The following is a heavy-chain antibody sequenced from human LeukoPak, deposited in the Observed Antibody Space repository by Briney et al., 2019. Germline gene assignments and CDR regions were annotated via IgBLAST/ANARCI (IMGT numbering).Heavy chain of an antibody. V-gene: IGHV3-23*01. Sequence: RTGGSLRLSCAAPGFTFSSYAMSWVGQAPGKGLEWVSAISGNGGSTYYADSMKGRFTISRDNSKNKLYLQMNSLRAEDTAVYYCAKGDFWSGRKTVFDYWGQGTLVTVSS. D-gene: IGHD3-3*01. J-gene: IGHJ4*02. CDR2: ISGNGGST. CDR1: GFTFSSYA. CDR3: AKGDFWSGRKTVFDY.